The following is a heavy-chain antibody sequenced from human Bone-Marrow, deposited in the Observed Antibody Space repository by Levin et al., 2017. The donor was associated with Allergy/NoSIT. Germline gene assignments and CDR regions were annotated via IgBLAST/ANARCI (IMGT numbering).Heavy chain of an antibody. D-gene: IGHD5-18*01. CDR2: IYSGGST. CDR1: GFIVSNNQ. Sequence: GGSLRLSCAASGFIVSNNQMTWVRQAPGKGPEWVSIIYSGGSTYYADSVKGRFTISRDSSKNTLYLQMNSMRAEDTAVYYCARKTDTFMVTGDFWGQGTLVTVSS. CDR3: ARKTDTFMVTGDF. V-gene: IGHV3-66*01. J-gene: IGHJ4*02.